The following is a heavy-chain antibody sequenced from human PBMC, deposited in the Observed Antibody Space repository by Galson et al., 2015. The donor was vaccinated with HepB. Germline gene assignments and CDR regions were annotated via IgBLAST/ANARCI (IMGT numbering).Heavy chain of an antibody. CDR3: ARALGGSYFYGMDV. CDR2: VYYSGVT. J-gene: IGHJ6*02. V-gene: IGHV4-39*01. Sequence: SETLSLTCSVSGASTSSSSYYWHWVRQSPGKGLEWIGSVYYSGVTYYNPSLKSRVTISVDTSKNQFSLRVSSVTAADTAMYYCARALGGSYFYGMDVWGQGTTVTVSS. D-gene: IGHD3-16*02. CDR1: GASTSSSSYY.